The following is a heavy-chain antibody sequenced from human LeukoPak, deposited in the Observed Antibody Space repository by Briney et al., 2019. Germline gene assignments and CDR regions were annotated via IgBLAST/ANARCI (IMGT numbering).Heavy chain of an antibody. CDR2: SGTDGDT. CDR1: GFSFSSTA. CDR3: AKKTPGTYPFDY. D-gene: IGHD6-13*01. V-gene: IGHV3-23*01. Sequence: GGTLRLSCAASGFSFSSTAMNWVRQAPGKGLEWVSASGTDGDTYYADSVQGRFTISRDNSRNTLYLQMTSLRADDTAVYYCAKKTPGTYPFDYWGQGTLVTVSP. J-gene: IGHJ4*02.